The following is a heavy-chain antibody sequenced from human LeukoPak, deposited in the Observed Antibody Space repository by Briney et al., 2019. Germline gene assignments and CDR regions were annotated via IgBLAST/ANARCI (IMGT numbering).Heavy chain of an antibody. V-gene: IGHV1-18*01. D-gene: IGHD2-15*01. CDR3: ARDSTKLLGYYHYYYMDV. CDR2: ISAYNGNT. J-gene: IGHJ6*03. CDR1: GYTFTSYG. Sequence: VASVKVSCKASGYTFTSYGISWVRQAPGQGLEWMGWISAYNGNTNYAQKLQGRVTMTTDTSTSTAYMELRSLRSDDTAVYYCARDSTKLLGYYHYYYMDVWGKGTTVTVSS.